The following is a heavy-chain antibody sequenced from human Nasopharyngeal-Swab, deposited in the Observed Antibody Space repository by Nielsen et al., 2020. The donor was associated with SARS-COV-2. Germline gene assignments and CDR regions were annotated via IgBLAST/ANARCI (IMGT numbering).Heavy chain of an antibody. V-gene: IGHV3-30*18. Sequence: GESLKISCAASGFTFNHFGMHWVRQAPGKGLEWVAFISYEGSIRNYIDSAKGRFTVSRDSSKNTVYLQMNSLRPDDTAVYFCAKSMSYFQLSGTYNLNFWGQGTLVTVSS. CDR1: GFTFNHFG. J-gene: IGHJ4*02. CDR3: AKSMSYFQLSGTYNLNF. D-gene: IGHD3-9*01. CDR2: ISYEGSIR.